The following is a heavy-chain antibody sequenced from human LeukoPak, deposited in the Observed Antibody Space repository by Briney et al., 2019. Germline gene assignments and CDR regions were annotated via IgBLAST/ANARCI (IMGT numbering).Heavy chain of an antibody. V-gene: IGHV3-21*01. CDR2: ISSSSSYI. CDR1: GFTFRNYR. J-gene: IGHJ4*02. CDR3: AREFCSSNSCYREY. Sequence: PGGSLRLSCAASGFTFRNYRMNWVRQAPGKGLEWVSSISSSSSYIYYADSVKGRLTISRDNAKNSLYLQMNSLRAEDTAVYYCAREFCSSNSCYREYWGQGTLVTVSS. D-gene: IGHD2-2*01.